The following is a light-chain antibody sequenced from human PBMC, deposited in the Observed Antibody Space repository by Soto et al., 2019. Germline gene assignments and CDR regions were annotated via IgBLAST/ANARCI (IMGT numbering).Light chain of an antibody. V-gene: IGKV1-17*01. J-gene: IGKJ3*01. CDR1: HDIRSD. CDR3: LQQNSYPFT. CDR2: AAS. Sequence: DIQMTQSPSSLSASVGDSVTITCRTSHDIRSDLGWFQQKPGKAPKRIIYAASTLQSGVPARFSGSRSGTEVTLTISSLQPEDCATYYCLQQNSYPFTCGPGTKVDIK.